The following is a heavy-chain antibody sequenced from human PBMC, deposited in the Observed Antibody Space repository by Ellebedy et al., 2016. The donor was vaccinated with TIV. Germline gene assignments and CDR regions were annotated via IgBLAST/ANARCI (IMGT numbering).Heavy chain of an antibody. D-gene: IGHD1-26*01. V-gene: IGHV3-7*01. J-gene: IGHJ4*02. CDR3: TLQKGSGNCYY. CDR1: GFTFSSYW. CDR2: IKQDGSEK. Sequence: GESLKISXAASGFTFSSYWMSWVRQAPGKGLEWVANIKQDGSEKYYVDSVKGRFTISRDNAKNSLYLQMNSLRAEDTAVYYCTLQKGSGNCYYWGQGTLVTVSS.